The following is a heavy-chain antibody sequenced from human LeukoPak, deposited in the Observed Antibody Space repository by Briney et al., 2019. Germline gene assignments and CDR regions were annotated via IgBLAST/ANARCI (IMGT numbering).Heavy chain of an antibody. V-gene: IGHV1-46*01. CDR1: GYTFTNHY. Sequence: ASVKVSCKASGYTFTNHYMHWVRQAPGQGLEWMGIINPSGGSTNYAQKFQGRVTMTRDTSTSTVYMELSSLRSEDTAVYYCARDESISILWWWGQGTLVTVSS. CDR3: ARDESISILWW. CDR2: INPSGGST. D-gene: IGHD2-21*01. J-gene: IGHJ1*01.